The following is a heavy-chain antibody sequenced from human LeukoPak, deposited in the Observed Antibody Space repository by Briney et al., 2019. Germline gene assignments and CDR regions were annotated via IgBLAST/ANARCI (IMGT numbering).Heavy chain of an antibody. CDR2: ISSSSSYI. J-gene: IGHJ6*03. Sequence: GGSLRLSCAASGFTFSSYSMNWVRHAPGKGLEWVSSISSSSSYIYYADSVKGRFTISRDNAKNSLYLQMNSLRAEDTAVYYCARTAAPSSYYYYYMDVWGKGTTVTVSS. CDR3: ARTAAPSSYYYYYMDV. D-gene: IGHD2-15*01. V-gene: IGHV3-21*01. CDR1: GFTFSSYS.